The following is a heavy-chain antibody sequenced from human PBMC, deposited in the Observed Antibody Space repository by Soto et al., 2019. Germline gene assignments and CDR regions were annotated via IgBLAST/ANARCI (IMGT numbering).Heavy chain of an antibody. CDR2: IGTAGDT. J-gene: IGHJ6*02. D-gene: IGHD3-10*01. CDR3: ARADGYYGSGRYYYGMDV. Sequence: GAALRLSCAASGFTFSSYDMYAVRQARGKGLEWVSAIGTAGDTYYPGSVKGRFTISRENDKNSVYLQMNSLTAGDTAVYYCARADGYYGSGRYYYGMDVWGQGTTVTVSS. CDR1: GFTFSSYD. V-gene: IGHV3-13*01.